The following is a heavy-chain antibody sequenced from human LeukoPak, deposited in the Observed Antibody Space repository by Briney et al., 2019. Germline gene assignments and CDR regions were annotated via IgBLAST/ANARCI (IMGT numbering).Heavy chain of an antibody. CDR1: GYTFTSYG. CDR3: ARLRGYHDY. V-gene: IGHV1-18*01. CDR2: ISTYNGNT. D-gene: IGHD5-18*01. J-gene: IGHJ4*02. Sequence: ASVEVSCKASGYTFTSYGITWVRQAPGQGLEWMGWISTYNGNTNYAQNLQGRVTMTTDTSTSTAYMELRSLRSNDTAVYYCARLRGYHDYWGQGTLVTVSS.